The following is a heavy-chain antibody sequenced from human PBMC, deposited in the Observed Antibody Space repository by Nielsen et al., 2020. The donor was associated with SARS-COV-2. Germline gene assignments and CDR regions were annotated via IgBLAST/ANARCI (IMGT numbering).Heavy chain of an antibody. V-gene: IGHV1-69*13. Sequence: SVKVSCKASGGTFSSYAISWVRQAPGQGLEWMGGIIPIFGTANYAQKFQGRVTITAGESTSTAYMELSSLRSEDTAVYYCARDHGDFWSGYYDYWGQGTLVTVSS. CDR2: IIPIFGTA. CDR3: ARDHGDFWSGYYDY. D-gene: IGHD3-3*01. J-gene: IGHJ4*02. CDR1: GGTFSSYA.